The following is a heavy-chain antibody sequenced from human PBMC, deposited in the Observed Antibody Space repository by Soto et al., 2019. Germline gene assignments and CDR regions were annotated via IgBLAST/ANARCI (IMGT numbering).Heavy chain of an antibody. CDR1: GFTLSDHY. Sequence: EVQLVESGGGLVQPGGSLRLSCAASGFTLSDHYMDWVRQAPGKGLEWLGRTRNKANNYITEYATSVKGRFTISRDDSKNSVYLQLNSLKSEDTAMYYCGRWTSGSPDCWGQGTLVTVSS. D-gene: IGHD1-26*01. CDR3: GRWTSGSPDC. CDR2: TRNKANNYIT. V-gene: IGHV3-72*01. J-gene: IGHJ4*02.